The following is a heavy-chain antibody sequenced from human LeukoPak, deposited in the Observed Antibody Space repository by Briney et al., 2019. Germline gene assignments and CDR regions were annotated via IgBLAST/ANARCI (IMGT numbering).Heavy chain of an antibody. V-gene: IGHV3-23*01. Sequence: PGGFLRLSCAASGFTFSSYAMSWVRQAPGKGLEWVSVISGSGGSTHYADSVKGRFTISRDNSKNTLLLQMNSLRAEDTALYYCAKDARYSGSQTAHFDYWGQGTLVTVSS. CDR2: ISGSGGST. CDR1: GFTFSSYA. D-gene: IGHD1-26*01. J-gene: IGHJ4*02. CDR3: AKDARYSGSQTAHFDY.